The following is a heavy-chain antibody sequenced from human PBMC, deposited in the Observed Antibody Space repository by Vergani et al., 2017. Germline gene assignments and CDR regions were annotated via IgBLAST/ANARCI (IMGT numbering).Heavy chain of an antibody. D-gene: IGHD3-10*01. CDR1: GFTFSSYG. Sequence: VQLVESGGGVVQPGRSLRLSCAASGFTFSSYGMHWVRQAPGKGLEWVAVIWYDGSNKYYADSVKGRFTISRDNSKNTLYLQMNSLRAEDTAVYYCAKDGVWSGDKTVVDGWFDPWGQGTLVTVSS. J-gene: IGHJ5*02. CDR2: IWYDGSNK. CDR3: AKDGVWSGDKTVVDGWFDP. V-gene: IGHV3-33*06.